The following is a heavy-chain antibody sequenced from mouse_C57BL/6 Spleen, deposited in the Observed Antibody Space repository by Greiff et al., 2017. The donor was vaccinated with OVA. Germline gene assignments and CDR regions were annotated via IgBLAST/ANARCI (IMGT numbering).Heavy chain of an antibody. CDR1: GYTFTSYW. J-gene: IGHJ4*01. CDR2: FDPNSGGT. CDR3: ARIGSSGHAMDD. D-gene: IGHD3-2*02. V-gene: IGHV1-72*01. Sequence: QVQLQQPGAELVKPGASVKLSCKASGYTFTSYWMHWVKQRPGRGLEWIGRFDPNSGGTQYNAKFKSKATLTVVKPSSTAYMQVSSLTAEDAAVYYCARIGSSGHAMDDWGQGTSGTVSS.